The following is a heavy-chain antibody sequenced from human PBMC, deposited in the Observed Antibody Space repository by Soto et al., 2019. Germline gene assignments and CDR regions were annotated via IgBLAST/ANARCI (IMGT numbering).Heavy chain of an antibody. CDR2: IYYSGST. V-gene: IGHV4-59*01. D-gene: IGHD6-13*01. CDR1: GGSTSSYY. CDR3: ARTYSSSGNYYYGMDV. J-gene: IGHJ6*02. Sequence: TSETLSLTCTVSGGSTSSYYWSWIRQPPGKGLEWIGYIYYSGSTNYNPSLKSRVTISVDTSKNQFSLKLSSVTAADTAVYYCARTYSSSGNYYYGMDVWGQGTTVTVSS.